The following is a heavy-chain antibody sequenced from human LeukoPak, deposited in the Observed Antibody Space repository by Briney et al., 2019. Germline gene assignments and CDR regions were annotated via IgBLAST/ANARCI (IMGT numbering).Heavy chain of an antibody. CDR1: GDSTNTFF. V-gene: IGHV4-59*01. Sequence: SETLSLTCTISGDSTNTFFWSWIRQPPGKGLEWIGYIYYTGTTNYNPSLKSRVTISVDTSKNQFSMKVNSVTAADTGVYYCASKSTDHGELRFDYWGQGTLVTVSS. D-gene: IGHD4-17*01. CDR2: IYYTGTT. CDR3: ASKSTDHGELRFDY. J-gene: IGHJ4*02.